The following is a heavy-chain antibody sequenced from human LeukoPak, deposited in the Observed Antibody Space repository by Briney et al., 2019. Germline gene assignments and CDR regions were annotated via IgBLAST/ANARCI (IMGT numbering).Heavy chain of an antibody. D-gene: IGHD5-12*01. V-gene: IGHV5-51*07. J-gene: IGHJ2*01. Sequence: GESLKISCKGSGYRFASYWIAWVHQMPGKGLEWMGIIYPGDSDTRYSPSFRGQVTISADKSTSTAYLQWSSLKASDSAMYYCARHLNSGYVSWYCDLWGRGTLVTVSS. CDR3: ARHLNSGYVSWYCDL. CDR1: GYRFASYW. CDR2: IYPGDSDT.